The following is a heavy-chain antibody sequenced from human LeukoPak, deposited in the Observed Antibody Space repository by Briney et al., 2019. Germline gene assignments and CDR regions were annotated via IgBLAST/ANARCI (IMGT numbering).Heavy chain of an antibody. D-gene: IGHD3-10*01. CDR3: ARDLILGSRSHDY. V-gene: IGHV3-74*01. Sequence: GGSLRLSCTASGFTFTKSWMHWVRQAPGKGLVWVSRIRGDGFDTGYADSVKGRFTISRDNAKNTLYLQMNSLTADDTAVYYCARDLILGSRSHDYWGQGTLVTVSS. J-gene: IGHJ4*02. CDR2: IRGDGFDT. CDR1: GFTFTKSW.